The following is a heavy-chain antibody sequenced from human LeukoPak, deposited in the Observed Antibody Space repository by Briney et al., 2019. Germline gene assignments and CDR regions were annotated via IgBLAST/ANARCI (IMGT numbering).Heavy chain of an antibody. J-gene: IGHJ4*02. D-gene: IGHD3-10*01. Sequence: GGSLRLSCAASGFTFSSYWMHWVRQAPGKGLVWVSRIKSDGSTNYADSVKGRFTISGDNAKNTVSLQMNSLRAEDTAVYYCARDFDDINSHSYYIPDYWGQGMLVTVSS. CDR2: IKSDGST. CDR3: ARDFDDINSHSYYIPDY. V-gene: IGHV3-74*01. CDR1: GFTFSSYW.